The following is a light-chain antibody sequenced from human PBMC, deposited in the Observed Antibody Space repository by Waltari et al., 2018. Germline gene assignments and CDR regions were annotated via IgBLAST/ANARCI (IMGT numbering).Light chain of an antibody. CDR3: CSYAGSSTWV. Sequence: QSALTQPASVSGPPGQSITISCTGHSSDVGSYNLVPWYQQHPGKAPNLMIYAGINAPSGVSNRFSGSKSGNTASLTISGLQAEDEADYYCCSYAGSSTWVFGGGTKLTVL. V-gene: IGLV2-23*01. CDR2: AGI. CDR1: SSDVGSYNL. J-gene: IGLJ3*02.